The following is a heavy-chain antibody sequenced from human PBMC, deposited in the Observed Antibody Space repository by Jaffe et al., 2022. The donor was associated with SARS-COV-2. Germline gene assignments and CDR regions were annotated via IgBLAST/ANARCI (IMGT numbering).Heavy chain of an antibody. J-gene: IGHJ4*02. CDR1: GFTFSVYW. V-gene: IGHV3-74*01. CDR2: INSDGRIS. D-gene: IGHD4-17*01. CDR3: VREVYGDDGDY. Sequence: EVQVEESGGGLIQPGGSLRLSCEVSGFTFSVYWMNWVRQAPGKGLEWVSGINSDGRISSYADSVKGRFTISRDNAKNTLFLQMNSLKVDDMGVYYCVREVYGDDGDYWGQGTLVTVSS.